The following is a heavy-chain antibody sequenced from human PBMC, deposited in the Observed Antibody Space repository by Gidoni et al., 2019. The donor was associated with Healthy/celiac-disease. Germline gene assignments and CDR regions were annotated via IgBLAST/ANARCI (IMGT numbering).Heavy chain of an antibody. V-gene: IGHV3-23*01. CDR1: GFTFSSYA. J-gene: IGHJ4*02. D-gene: IGHD5-18*01. CDR3: AKEGGLVGYSYGYFVY. CDR2: ISGSGGST. Sequence: EVQLLESGGGLVQPGGSLRLSCAASGFTFSSYAMSWVRQAPGKGLEWVSAISGSGGSTYYADSVKGRFTISRDNSKNTLYLQMNSLRAEDTAVYYCAKEGGLVGYSYGYFVYWGQGTLVTVSS.